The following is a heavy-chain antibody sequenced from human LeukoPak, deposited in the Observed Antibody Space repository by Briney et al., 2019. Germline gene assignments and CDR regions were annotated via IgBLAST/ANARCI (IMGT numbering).Heavy chain of an antibody. CDR2: IKSKTDGGTT. CDR3: TTELRWELPHNY. D-gene: IGHD1-26*01. V-gene: IGHV3-15*01. CDR1: GFTFSNAW. J-gene: IGHJ4*02. Sequence: KPGGSLRLSCAASGFTFSNAWMSWVRQAPGKGLEWVGRIKSKTDGGTTDYAAPVKGRFTISRDDSKNTLYLQMNSLKTEDTAVYYCTTELRWELPHNYWGQGTLVTVSS.